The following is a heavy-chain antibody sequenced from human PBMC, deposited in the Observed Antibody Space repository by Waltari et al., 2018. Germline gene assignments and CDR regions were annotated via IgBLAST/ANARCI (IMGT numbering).Heavy chain of an antibody. CDR3: ARGTYYDFWSGPQGWGSWFDP. Sequence: QVQLVQSGAEVKKPGASVKVSCKASGYTFTSYDINWVRQATGQGLEWMGWMNPNSGNTGYAQKFQGRVTMTRNTSISTAYMELCSLRSEDTAVYYCARGTYYDFWSGPQGWGSWFDPWGQGTLVTVSS. D-gene: IGHD3-3*01. J-gene: IGHJ5*02. V-gene: IGHV1-8*01. CDR1: GYTFTSYD. CDR2: MNPNSGNT.